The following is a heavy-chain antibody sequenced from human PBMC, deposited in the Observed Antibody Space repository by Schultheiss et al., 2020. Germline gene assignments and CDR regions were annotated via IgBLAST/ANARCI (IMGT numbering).Heavy chain of an antibody. D-gene: IGHD3-10*01. Sequence: GGSLRLSCAASGFTFSSYAMSWVRQAPGKGLEWVSAISGSGGSTYYADSVKGRFTISRDNSKTTLYLQMNSLRAEDTAAYYCAKGCYGSGSPWGFDPWGQGTLVTVSS. CDR3: AKGCYGSGSPWGFDP. J-gene: IGHJ5*02. CDR2: ISGSGGST. CDR1: GFTFSSYA. V-gene: IGHV3-23*01.